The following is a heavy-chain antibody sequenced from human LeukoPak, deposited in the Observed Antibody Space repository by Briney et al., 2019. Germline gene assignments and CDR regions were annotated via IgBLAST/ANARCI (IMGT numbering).Heavy chain of an antibody. J-gene: IGHJ3*02. V-gene: IGHV3-48*03. D-gene: IGHD2-15*01. CDR3: ATSCSGGSCYGAFDI. Sequence: GGSLRLSCAASGFTFSSYEMNWVRQAPGKGLEWVSYISSSGSTVYYADSVKGRFTISRDNAKNSLYLQMHSLRAEDTAVYYCATSCSGGSCYGAFDIWGQGTMVTVSS. CDR1: GFTFSSYE. CDR2: ISSSGSTV.